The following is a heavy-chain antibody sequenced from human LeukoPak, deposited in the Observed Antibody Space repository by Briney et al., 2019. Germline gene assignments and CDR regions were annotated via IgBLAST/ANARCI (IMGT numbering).Heavy chain of an antibody. CDR2: IFYRGST. Sequence: SGTLSLTCTVSGGSVSSGSYSWSWIRQPPGKGLEWIGYIFYRGSTSYNPSLKSRLTISADSSKNQFSLRLSSVTAADTAVYYCARARNYYYYLDVWGQGTTVTVSS. V-gene: IGHV4-61*01. J-gene: IGHJ6*02. CDR1: GGSVSSGSYS. D-gene: IGHD1-14*01. CDR3: ARARNYYYYLDV.